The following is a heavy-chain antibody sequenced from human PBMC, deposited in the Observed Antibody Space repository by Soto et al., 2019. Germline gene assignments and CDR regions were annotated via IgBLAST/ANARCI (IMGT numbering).Heavy chain of an antibody. CDR2: IKSKTDGGTT. V-gene: IGHV3-15*01. CDR1: GFTFSNAW. D-gene: IGHD5-12*01. CDR3: SQGIVATIGGGYYYGLDV. Sequence: GGSLRLSCAASGFTFSNAWMSWVRQASGKGLEWVGRIKSKTDGGTTDYAAPVKGRFTISRDDSKNTLYLQMNSLKTEDTAVYYCSQGIVATIGGGYYYGLDVWGQGTTVTVSS. J-gene: IGHJ6*02.